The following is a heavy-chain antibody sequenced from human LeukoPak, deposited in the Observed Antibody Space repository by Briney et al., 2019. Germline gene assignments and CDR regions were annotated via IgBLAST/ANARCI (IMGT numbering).Heavy chain of an antibody. CDR1: GGSISNYY. J-gene: IGHJ3*02. CDR2: IFYSGST. CDR3: AASFRGVILEGFDI. D-gene: IGHD3-10*01. V-gene: IGHV4-59*01. Sequence: SETLSLTCTVSGGSISNYYWSWFRQPPGKGLEWIGYIFYSGSTNYNPSLKSRVTISIDTSKNQFSLNLSSVTAADTAVYYCAASFRGVILEGFDIWGQGTMVTVSS.